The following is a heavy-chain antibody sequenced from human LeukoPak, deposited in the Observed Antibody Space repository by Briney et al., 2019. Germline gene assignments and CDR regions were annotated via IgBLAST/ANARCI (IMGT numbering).Heavy chain of an antibody. CDR1: GFTFSSYG. D-gene: IGHD3-3*01. CDR3: AKGVDYDFWSGYFSYYYYGMDV. Sequence: GRSLRLSCAASGFTFSSYGMPWVRQAPGKGLEWVAVISYDGSNKYYADSVKGRFTISRDNSKNTLYLQMNSLRAEDTAVYYCAKGVDYDFWSGYFSYYYYGMDVWGQGTTVTVSS. V-gene: IGHV3-30*18. CDR2: ISYDGSNK. J-gene: IGHJ6*02.